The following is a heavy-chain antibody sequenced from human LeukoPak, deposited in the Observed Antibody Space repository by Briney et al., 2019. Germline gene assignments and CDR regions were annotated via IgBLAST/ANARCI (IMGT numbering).Heavy chain of an antibody. Sequence: GGSLRLSCAASGFTFSTYGMHWVRQAPGKGLEWVAFIQYEGNNEDYADSVKGRFIISRDNSKNTLYLQMNSLRVEDTAVYYCAKVPTPYFFDYWGQGTLVTVSS. V-gene: IGHV3-30*02. J-gene: IGHJ4*02. CDR1: GFTFSTYG. CDR2: IQYEGNNE. CDR3: AKVPTPYFFDY.